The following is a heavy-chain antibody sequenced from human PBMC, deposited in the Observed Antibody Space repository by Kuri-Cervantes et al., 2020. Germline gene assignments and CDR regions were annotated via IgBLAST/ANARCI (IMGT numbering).Heavy chain of an antibody. D-gene: IGHD3-22*01. Sequence: GGSLRLSCAASGFTFDDYAMHWVRQVPGAGLEWVSGISWNSGSIDYADSVKGRFTISRDNARTSLFLQMNSLRPEDTAFYYCAKDLYYDSSGYYHYWGQGTLVTVSS. J-gene: IGHJ4*02. CDR2: ISWNSGSI. CDR1: GFTFDDYA. CDR3: AKDLYYDSSGYYHY. V-gene: IGHV3-9*01.